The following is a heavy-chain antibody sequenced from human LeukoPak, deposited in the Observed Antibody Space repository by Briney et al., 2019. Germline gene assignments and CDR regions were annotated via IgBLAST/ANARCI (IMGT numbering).Heavy chain of an antibody. Sequence: GGSLRLSCAASGFTFNTYVMHWGRQAPGKGLEWVAAISYDGSNKYYADSVKGRFTISRDNSKNTLYLQMNSLSAEGTADCARKYSGYDLGGFDYWGQGTLVTVSS. J-gene: IGHJ4*02. CDR2: ISYDGSNK. D-gene: IGHD5-12*01. CDR3: ARKYSGYDLGGFDY. V-gene: IGHV3-30*05. CDR1: GFTFNTYV.